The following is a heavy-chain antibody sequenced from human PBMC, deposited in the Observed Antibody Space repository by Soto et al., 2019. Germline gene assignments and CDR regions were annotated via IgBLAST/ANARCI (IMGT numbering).Heavy chain of an antibody. V-gene: IGHV3-15*07. CDR3: TTKAVAGTIP. D-gene: IGHD6-19*01. Sequence: GGSLRISCAASGFPFSNARMNWGRPAPGKGLEWVGRIKSKTDGGTTDYAAPVKGRFTISRDDSKNTLYLQMNSLKTEDTAVYYCTTKAVAGTIPWGQGTLVTVSS. CDR1: GFPFSNAR. J-gene: IGHJ5*02. CDR2: IKSKTDGGTT.